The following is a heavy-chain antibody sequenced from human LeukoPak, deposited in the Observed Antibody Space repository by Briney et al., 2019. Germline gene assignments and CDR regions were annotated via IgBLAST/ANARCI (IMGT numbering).Heavy chain of an antibody. Sequence: SETLSLTCAVYGGSFSGYYWSWIRQPPGKGLEWIGEINHSGSTNYNPSLKSRVTISVDTSKNQFSLKLSSVIAADTAVYYCARGHPVWSGYYSYYYYMDVWGKGTTVTVSS. CDR3: ARGHPVWSGYYSYYYYMDV. CDR2: INHSGST. D-gene: IGHD3-3*01. CDR1: GGSFSGYY. V-gene: IGHV4-34*01. J-gene: IGHJ6*03.